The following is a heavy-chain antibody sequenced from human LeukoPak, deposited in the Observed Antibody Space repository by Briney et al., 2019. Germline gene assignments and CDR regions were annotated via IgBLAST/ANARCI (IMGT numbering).Heavy chain of an antibody. V-gene: IGHV3-23*01. J-gene: IGHJ4*02. D-gene: IGHD4-17*01. CDR1: GFSFTSCA. Sequence: GGSLRLSCAASGFSFTSCAMNWVRQAPGKGLEWVSSISGSGGVTYYTDSVKGRFTISRDNSKNTLYLQMNSLRAEDTAVYFCAKDRYGDYSFDSWGQGTLVTVSS. CDR2: ISGSGGVT. CDR3: AKDRYGDYSFDS.